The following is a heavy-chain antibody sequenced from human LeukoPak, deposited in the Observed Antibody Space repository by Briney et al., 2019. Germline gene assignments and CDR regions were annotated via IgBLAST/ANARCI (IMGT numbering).Heavy chain of an antibody. CDR3: ATTTTRGRRNDY. CDR1: GGSISSGDYY. CDR2: IYYSGST. D-gene: IGHD1-7*01. V-gene: IGHV4-30-4*01. J-gene: IGHJ4*02. Sequence: SETLSLTCTVSGGSISSGDYYWSWIRQPPGKGLEWIGYIYYSGSTSYNPSLKSRLTISVDTSKNQFSLKLSSVTAADTAVYYCATTTTRGRRNDYWGQGTLVTVSS.